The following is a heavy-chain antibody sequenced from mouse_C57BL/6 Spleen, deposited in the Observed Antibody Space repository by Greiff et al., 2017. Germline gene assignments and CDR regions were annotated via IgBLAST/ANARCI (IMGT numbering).Heavy chain of an antibody. CDR1: GYAFSSYW. D-gene: IGHD1-1*01. CDR3: ARRDYYYGSRDWYFDV. J-gene: IGHJ1*03. Sequence: VKLVESGAELVKPGASVKISCKASGYAFSSYWMNWVKQRPGKGLEWIGQIYPGDGDTNYNGKFKGKATLTADKSSSTAYMQLSSLTSEDSAVYFCARRDYYYGSRDWYFDVWGTGTTVTVSS. V-gene: IGHV1-80*01. CDR2: IYPGDGDT.